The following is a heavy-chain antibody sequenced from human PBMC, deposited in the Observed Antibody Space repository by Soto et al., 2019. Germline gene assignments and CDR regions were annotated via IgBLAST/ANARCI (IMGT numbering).Heavy chain of an antibody. CDR1: GFTFSSYA. D-gene: IGHD3-3*01. J-gene: IGHJ6*02. CDR3: VEGDYSTYDSPYYTGMDV. V-gene: IGHV3-64D*06. Sequence: PGGSLRLSCLASGFTFSSYAMHWVRQAPGKGLEYASAISSNGGSTYFADSVKGRFTISRDNSKNTVYLQMTSLRVEDTAVYYCVEGDYSTYDSPYYTGMDVWGQGTTVTVSS. CDR2: ISSNGGST.